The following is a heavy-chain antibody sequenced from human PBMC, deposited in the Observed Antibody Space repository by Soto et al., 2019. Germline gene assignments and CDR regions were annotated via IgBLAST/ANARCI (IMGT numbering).Heavy chain of an antibody. CDR1: GYTFTSYG. V-gene: IGHV1-18*01. D-gene: IGHD6-19*01. CDR2: ISAYNGNT. CDR3: ARGYSSGWYTIPAGY. J-gene: IGHJ4*02. Sequence: ASVKVSCKASGYTFTSYGISWVRQAPGQGLEWMGWISAYNGNTNYAQKLQGRVTMTTDTSTSTAYMELRSLRSDDTAVYYCARGYSSGWYTIPAGYWGQGTLVTVS.